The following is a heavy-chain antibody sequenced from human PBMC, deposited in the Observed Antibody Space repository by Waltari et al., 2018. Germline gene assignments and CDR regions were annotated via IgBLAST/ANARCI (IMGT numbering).Heavy chain of an antibody. J-gene: IGHJ4*02. CDR2: ISRSSSYI. CDR3: ARDLVVPAAIPLDY. D-gene: IGHD2-2*02. V-gene: IGHV3-21*01. CDR1: GFTFSGYS. Sequence: EVQLVESGGGLVKHGGYLRLSCAASGFTFSGYSMNWVRQAPGKGLEWVSSISRSSSYIYYADSVKGRFTISRDNAKNSLYLQMNSLRAEDTAVYYCARDLVVPAAIPLDYWGQGTLVTVSS.